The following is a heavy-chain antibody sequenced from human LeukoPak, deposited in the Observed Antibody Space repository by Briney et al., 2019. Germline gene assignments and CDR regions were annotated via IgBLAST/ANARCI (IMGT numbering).Heavy chain of an antibody. D-gene: IGHD1-1*01. CDR1: GFTFSSYA. Sequence: GGSLRLSCAASGFTFSSYANVWVRQAPGKGPEWVANIKRDGSEKYYVDSVKGRFTISRDNAKNSLYLQMNSLRAEDTAVYYCARDPGYWGRGTLVTVSS. J-gene: IGHJ4*02. V-gene: IGHV3-7*01. CDR3: ARDPGY. CDR2: IKRDGSEK.